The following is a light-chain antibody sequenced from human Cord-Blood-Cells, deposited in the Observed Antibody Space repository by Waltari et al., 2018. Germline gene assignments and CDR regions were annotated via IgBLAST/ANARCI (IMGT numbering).Light chain of an antibody. CDR1: NIGSKS. CDR2: YDT. Sequence: SYVLTQPPSVSVAPGKTARITCGGNNIGSKSVHWYQQKPGQAPVLVIYYDTNRPSGIPERCSCSNSGNTATLTLSRVEAGDEADYYCQVWDSSSDHVVFGGGTKLTVL. V-gene: IGLV3-21*04. CDR3: QVWDSSSDHVV. J-gene: IGLJ2*01.